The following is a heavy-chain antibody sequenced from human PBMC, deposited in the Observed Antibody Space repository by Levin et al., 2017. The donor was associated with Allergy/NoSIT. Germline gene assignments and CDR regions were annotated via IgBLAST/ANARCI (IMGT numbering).Heavy chain of an antibody. CDR3: AKDVYGSGWYPLGNDAFER. Sequence: GESLKISCAASGFTFSSYGMHWVRQAPGKGLEWVAVISSDGRKKFYADSVKGRFTISRDNSKNTLDLQMTSLRAEDTAVYYCAKDVYGSGWYPLGNDAFERWGQGTLVTVSS. J-gene: IGHJ4*02. D-gene: IGHD6-19*01. CDR2: ISSDGRKK. V-gene: IGHV3-30*18. CDR1: GFTFSSYG.